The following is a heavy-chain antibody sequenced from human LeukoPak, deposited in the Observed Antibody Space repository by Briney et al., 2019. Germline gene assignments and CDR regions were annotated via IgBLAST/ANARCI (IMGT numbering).Heavy chain of an antibody. CDR3: ARPRAYYYGSGSYYNGRTHFGELDY. V-gene: IGHV1-8*01. CDR1: GYTFTSYD. D-gene: IGHD3-10*01. J-gene: IGHJ4*02. CDR2: MNPNSGNT. Sequence: ASVKVSCKASGYTFTSYDINWVRQATGQGLEWMGWMNPNSGNTGYAQKFQGRVTMTRNTSISTAYMELSSLRSEDTAVYYCARPRAYYYGSGSYYNGRTHFGELDYWGQGTLVTVSS.